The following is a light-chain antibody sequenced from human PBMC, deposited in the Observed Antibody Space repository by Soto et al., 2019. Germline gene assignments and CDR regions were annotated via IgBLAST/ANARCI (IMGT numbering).Light chain of an antibody. CDR1: QSVSNNY. CDR3: QQYASSPVT. Sequence: ENVLTQSPGTLSLSPGDRASLSCRASQSVSNNYLAWHQQRPGQAPRLLIFGASNRATGVPDRFTGSASGTDFTLTISRLQPGDFALYFCQQYASSPVTFGGGTKVDI. CDR2: GAS. V-gene: IGKV3-20*01. J-gene: IGKJ4*01.